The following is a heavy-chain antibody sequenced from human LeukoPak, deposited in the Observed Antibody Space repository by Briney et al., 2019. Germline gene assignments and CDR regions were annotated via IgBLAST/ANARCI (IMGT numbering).Heavy chain of an antibody. Sequence: SETLSLTCTVSGYSISSGYYWGWIRQPPGKGLEWIGSIYHSGSTYYNPSLKSRVTISVDTSKNQFSLKLSSVTAADTAVYYCARLRELTGTWALDYWGQGTLVTVSS. D-gene: IGHD3-9*01. CDR1: GYSISSGYY. CDR2: IYHSGST. CDR3: ARLRELTGTWALDY. J-gene: IGHJ4*02. V-gene: IGHV4-38-2*02.